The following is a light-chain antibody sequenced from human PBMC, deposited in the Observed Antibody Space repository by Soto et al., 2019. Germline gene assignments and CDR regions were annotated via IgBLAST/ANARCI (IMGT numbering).Light chain of an antibody. Sequence: EMVVTQSPGTLSLSPGERATLSCRASQSDTNAYLTWYQQKPGQAPRLLIYGASTRATAIPDRFSGSGSGRDLTTTISKVESEDFAVYYCHDYGGRFGGGTKIEIK. CDR2: GAS. CDR1: QSDTNAY. J-gene: IGKJ4*01. CDR3: HDYGGR. V-gene: IGKV3-20*01.